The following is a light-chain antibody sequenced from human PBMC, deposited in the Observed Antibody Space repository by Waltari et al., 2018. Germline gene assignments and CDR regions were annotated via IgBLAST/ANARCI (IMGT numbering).Light chain of an antibody. V-gene: IGKV2-30*01. J-gene: IGKJ1*01. CDR3: MQGTHWPPT. CDR1: QSLVNTEGNIY. Sequence: DVVLAQSPLSLPVTLGPPASISCRSSQSLVNTEGNIYLNLFHQRPGQSPRRLIYKVSNRDSGVPDRFSGSGSGTDFTLKISRLEADDVGVYFCMQGTHWPPTFGQGTKVEIK. CDR2: KVS.